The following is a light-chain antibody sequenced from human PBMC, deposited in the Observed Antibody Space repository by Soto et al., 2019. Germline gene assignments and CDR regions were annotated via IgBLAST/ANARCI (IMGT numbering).Light chain of an antibody. Sequence: DIVMTQSPDSLAVSLGERATINCKSSQNVLHSSNNENYLAWYQQKPGQPPKLLFYWASTRESGVPDRFSGSGSGTDFTLTISSLQAEDVAVYYCQQYYTVPPWTFGQGTKVEIK. CDR1: QNVLHSSNNENY. J-gene: IGKJ1*01. CDR3: QQYYTVPPWT. V-gene: IGKV4-1*01. CDR2: WAS.